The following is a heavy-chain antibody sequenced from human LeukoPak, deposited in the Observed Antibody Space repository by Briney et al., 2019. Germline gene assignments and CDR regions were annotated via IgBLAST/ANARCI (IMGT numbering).Heavy chain of an antibody. CDR2: ISSSSSYI. D-gene: IGHD3-3*01. Sequence: TGGSLRLSCAASGFTFSSYSMNWVRQAPGKGLEWVSSISSSSSYIYYADSVKGRFTISRDNAKNSLYLQMNSLRAEDTAVYYCAKGPWSGYYTPCFDPWGQGTLITVSS. CDR3: AKGPWSGYYTPCFDP. CDR1: GFTFSSYS. J-gene: IGHJ5*02. V-gene: IGHV3-21*01.